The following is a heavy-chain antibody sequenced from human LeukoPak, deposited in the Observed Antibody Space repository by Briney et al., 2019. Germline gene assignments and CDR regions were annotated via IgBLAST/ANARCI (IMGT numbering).Heavy chain of an antibody. Sequence: SETLSLTCAVYGGSFSCYYWSWIRQPPGTGLEWIGRINHSGTTKYNPSLKSRVTISKDTSKNQFSLKLSSVTAADTAVYYCARGREYDSSGYYFFDYWGQGTLVTVSS. CDR1: GGSFSCYY. J-gene: IGHJ4*02. V-gene: IGHV4-34*01. D-gene: IGHD3-22*01. CDR2: INHSGTT. CDR3: ARGREYDSSGYYFFDY.